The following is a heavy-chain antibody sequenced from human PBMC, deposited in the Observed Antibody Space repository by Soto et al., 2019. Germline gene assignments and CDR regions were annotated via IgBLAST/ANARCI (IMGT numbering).Heavy chain of an antibody. CDR2: IYYSGGT. CDR1: GGSISSYY. CDR3: ARRYGGNLDY. J-gene: IGHJ4*02. D-gene: IGHD1-26*01. Sequence: QVQLQESGPGLVKPSETLSLTCTVSGGSISSYYWSWIRQPPGKGLEWIGYIYYSGGTNYNPSLKSRVPISVASSKNHSSLKLSSVTAADTAVYYCARRYGGNLDYWGQGTLVTVSS. V-gene: IGHV4-59*08.